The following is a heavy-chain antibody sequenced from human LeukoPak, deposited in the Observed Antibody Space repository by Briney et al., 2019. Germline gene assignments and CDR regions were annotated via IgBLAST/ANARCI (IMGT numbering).Heavy chain of an antibody. CDR2: ISGDAGRT. J-gene: IGHJ4*02. V-gene: IGHV3-23*01. CDR3: AKDHRRVATLYIDY. Sequence: GGTLRLSCAASGFTFSSYGMNWVRQAPGKGLEWVSGISGDAGRTYYADSVKGRFTISRDNSKNTLYLQMNSLRAEDTAVYYCAKDHRRVATLYIDYWGQGTLVTVSS. D-gene: IGHD5-12*01. CDR1: GFTFSSYG.